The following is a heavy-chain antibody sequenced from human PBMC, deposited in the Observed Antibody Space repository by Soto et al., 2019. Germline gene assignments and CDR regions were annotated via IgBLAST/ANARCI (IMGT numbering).Heavy chain of an antibody. CDR2: ISSSSSSYI. CDR3: ARDFGCSGGSCYRYYYYGMDV. CDR1: GFTFSSYS. Sequence: WGSLRLSCAASGFTFSSYSISWCRHSPLKWLEWVSSISSSSSSYIYYADSVKGRFTISRDNAKNSLYLQMNSLRAEDTAVYYCARDFGCSGGSCYRYYYYGMDVWGQGTTVTVSS. J-gene: IGHJ6*02. D-gene: IGHD2-15*01. V-gene: IGHV3-21*01.